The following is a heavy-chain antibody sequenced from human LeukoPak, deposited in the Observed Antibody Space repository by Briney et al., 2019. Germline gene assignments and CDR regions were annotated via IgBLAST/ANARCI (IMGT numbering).Heavy chain of an antibody. V-gene: IGHV4-39*01. D-gene: IGHD6-6*01. CDR2: IYYSGST. CDR1: GGSISSSSYY. CDR3: ARPAGSSSWGGLGYYFDY. J-gene: IGHJ4*02. Sequence: SETLSLTCTVSGGSISSSSYYWGWIRQPPGKGLEWIGSIYYSGSTYYNPSLKSRVTISVDMSKNQFSLKLSSVTAADTAVYYCARPAGSSSWGGLGYYFDYWGQGTLVTVSS.